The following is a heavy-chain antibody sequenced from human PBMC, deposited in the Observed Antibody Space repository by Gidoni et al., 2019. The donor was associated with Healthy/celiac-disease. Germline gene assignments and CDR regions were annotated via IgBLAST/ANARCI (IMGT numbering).Heavy chain of an antibody. CDR1: GFNFSSYC. CDR3: ARGGRVVAATKPY. J-gene: IGHJ4*02. CDR2: INSDGSST. Sequence: EVQLVESGGGLVQPGGSRRISCSAYGFNFSSYCMHWVRQATGKGLLWVSRINSDGSSTSYADSVKGRFTISRDNAKNTLYLQMNSLRAEDTAVYYCARGGRVVAATKPYWGQGTLVTVSS. D-gene: IGHD2-15*01. V-gene: IGHV3-74*01.